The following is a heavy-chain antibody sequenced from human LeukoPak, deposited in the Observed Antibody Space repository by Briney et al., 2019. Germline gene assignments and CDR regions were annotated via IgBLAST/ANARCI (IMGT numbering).Heavy chain of an antibody. D-gene: IGHD4-17*01. V-gene: IGHV3-23*01. Sequence: GGSLRLSCAASGFTFSAYGMSWVRQAPGKGLEWVSHISDTVRDTWYANSVKGRLIISRDNSRDIVYLQMSSLTPEDTALYFCAKDNYGGIFASWGQGTLVTVSS. CDR3: AKDNYGGIFAS. CDR2: ISDTVRDT. J-gene: IGHJ4*02. CDR1: GFTFSAYG.